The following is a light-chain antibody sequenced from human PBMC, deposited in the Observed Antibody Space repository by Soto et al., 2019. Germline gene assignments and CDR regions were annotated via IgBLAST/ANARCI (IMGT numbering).Light chain of an antibody. V-gene: IGLV1-44*01. CDR2: SNN. J-gene: IGLJ3*02. Sequence: QSVLTQPPSASGTPGQRVTISCSGSSSNIGSNTVNWYQQLPGTAPKLLIYSNNRPPSGVPDRFSGSKSGTSASLAISGLQSEDEADYYCATWDDSLNGLVFGGGTKVTVL. CDR3: ATWDDSLNGLV. CDR1: SSNIGSNT.